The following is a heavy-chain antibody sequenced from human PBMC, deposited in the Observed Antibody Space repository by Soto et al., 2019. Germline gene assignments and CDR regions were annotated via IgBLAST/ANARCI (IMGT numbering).Heavy chain of an antibody. CDR3: XXXXXXXXXXXXSXYFDY. CDR2: ISYDGSNK. CDR1: GFTFSNYA. J-gene: IGHJ4*02. V-gene: IGHV3-30-3*01. Sequence: QVQLVESGGGVVQPGRSLRLSCAPSGFTFSNYAMHWVRQAPGKGLEWVAVISYDGSNKYYADSVKGRFTISRDNSKXXXXXXXXXXXXXXXXXXXXXXXXXXXXXXXXSXYFDYWGQGTLVTVSS.